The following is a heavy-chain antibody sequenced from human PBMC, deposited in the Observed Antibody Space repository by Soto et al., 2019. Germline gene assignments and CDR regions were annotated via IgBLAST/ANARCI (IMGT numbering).Heavy chain of an antibody. J-gene: IGHJ3*02. Sequence: QVQLQESGPGLVKPSQTLSLTCTVSGGSISSGGYYWSWIRQHPGKGLEWIGYIYYSGSTYYNPSLKRRVTISVDTSKNQFSLKLSSVTAADTAVYYCATMTTVTTRGAFDIWGQGTMVTVSS. CDR2: IYYSGST. V-gene: IGHV4-31*03. D-gene: IGHD4-17*01. CDR1: GGSISSGGYY. CDR3: ATMTTVTTRGAFDI.